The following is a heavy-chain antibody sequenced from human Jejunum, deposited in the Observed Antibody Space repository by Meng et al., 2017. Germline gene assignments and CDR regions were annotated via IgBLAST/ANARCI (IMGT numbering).Heavy chain of an antibody. D-gene: IGHD4-17*01. V-gene: IGHV3-74*01. CDR1: GFTFRSYW. CDR2: INSDGSST. J-gene: IGHJ4*02. CDR3: ARVRTGYCDY. Sequence: EVQLVESGGGSFQPGGSLRLSCVVSGFTFRSYWMHWVRQAPGKGLVWVSDINSDGSSTTYADSVKGRFTISRDNAKNTLYLQMNSLRVEDKAVYYCARVRTGYCDYWGQGTLVTVSS.